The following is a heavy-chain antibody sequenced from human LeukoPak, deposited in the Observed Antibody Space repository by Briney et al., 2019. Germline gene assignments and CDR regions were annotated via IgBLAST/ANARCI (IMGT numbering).Heavy chain of an antibody. CDR3: ARVLAARLFDY. Sequence: PGGSLRLSCAASGFTVSSNYMSWVRQAPGKGLEWVSVIYSGGSTYYADSAKGRFTISRDNSKNTLYLQMNSLRAEDTAVYYCARVLAARLFDYWGQGTLVTVSS. CDR1: GFTVSSNY. CDR2: IYSGGST. V-gene: IGHV3-53*01. D-gene: IGHD6-6*01. J-gene: IGHJ4*02.